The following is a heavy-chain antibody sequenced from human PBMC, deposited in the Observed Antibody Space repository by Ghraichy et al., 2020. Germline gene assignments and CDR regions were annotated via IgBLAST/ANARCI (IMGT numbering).Heavy chain of an antibody. V-gene: IGHV4-39*01. Sequence: SETRSLTCTVSGGSISSSSYYWGWIRQPPGKGLEWIGSIYYSGSTYYNPSLKSRVTISVDTSKNQFSLKLSSVTAADTAVYYCAGPHNSVVAATPRFDYWGQGTLVTVSS. CDR2: IYYSGST. CDR3: AGPHNSVVAATPRFDY. D-gene: IGHD2-15*01. J-gene: IGHJ4*02. CDR1: GGSISSSSYY.